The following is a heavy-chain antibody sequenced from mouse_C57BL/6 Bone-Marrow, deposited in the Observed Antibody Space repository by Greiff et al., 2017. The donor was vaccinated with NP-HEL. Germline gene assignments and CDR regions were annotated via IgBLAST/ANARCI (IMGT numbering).Heavy chain of an antibody. J-gene: IGHJ3*01. Sequence: VQLKQSGAELVRPGASVKLSCTASGFNIKDDYMHWVKQRPEQGLEWIGWIDPENGDTEYAPQFPGKATITADTSSNTAYLQLSSLTSEDTAVDYCTTRRLLLAYWGQGTLVTVSA. CDR3: TTRRLLLAY. CDR1: GFNIKDDY. CDR2: IDPENGDT. D-gene: IGHD2-3*01. V-gene: IGHV14-4*01.